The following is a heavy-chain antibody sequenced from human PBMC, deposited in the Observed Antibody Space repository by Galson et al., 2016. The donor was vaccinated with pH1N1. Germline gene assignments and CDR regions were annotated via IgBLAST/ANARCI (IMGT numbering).Heavy chain of an antibody. Sequence: SLRLSCAASGFTFNEYGMNWVRQAPGKGLEWVSGVIWNGGSPGYADSVKGRFTISRDNAKKSLYLQLNSLRAEDTAIYYCVSKNYGDAFDIWGRGTMVTVSS. J-gene: IGHJ3*02. D-gene: IGHD3-10*01. CDR1: GFTFNEYG. CDR2: VIWNGGSP. CDR3: VSKNYGDAFDI. V-gene: IGHV3-20*04.